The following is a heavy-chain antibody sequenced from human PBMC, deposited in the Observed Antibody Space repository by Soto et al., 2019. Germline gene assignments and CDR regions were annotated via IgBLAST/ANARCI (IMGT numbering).Heavy chain of an antibody. CDR3: AKNSDYGDYGVVPVVFDY. V-gene: IGHV3-23*01. J-gene: IGHJ4*02. Sequence: EVQLLESGGGLVQPGGSLRLSCAASGFTFISYAMSWVRQAPGKGLEWVSAISGSGGSTYYADSVKGRFTISRDNSKNTLYLQMNSLRAEDTAVYYCAKNSDYGDYGVVPVVFDYWGQGTLVTVSS. D-gene: IGHD4-17*01. CDR1: GFTFISYA. CDR2: ISGSGGST.